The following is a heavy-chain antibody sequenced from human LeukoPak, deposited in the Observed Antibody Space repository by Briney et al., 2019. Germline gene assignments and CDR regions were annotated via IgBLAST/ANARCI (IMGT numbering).Heavy chain of an antibody. Sequence: TGGSLRLSCEASGFTFSSYAMAWVRQAPGKVLEWVSVLYRGGSTYYADSVKGRFTISRDNSKNTLYLQMNSLRAEDTAVYYCASVLAVAHLPLAFDIWGQGTVVTVSS. J-gene: IGHJ3*02. CDR3: ASVLAVAHLPLAFDI. V-gene: IGHV3-53*01. CDR2: LYRGGST. CDR1: GFTFSSYA. D-gene: IGHD3-16*02.